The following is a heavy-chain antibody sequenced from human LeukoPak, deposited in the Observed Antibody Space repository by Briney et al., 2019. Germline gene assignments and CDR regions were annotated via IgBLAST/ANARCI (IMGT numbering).Heavy chain of an antibody. CDR3: ARSSSGSYSRYFDY. J-gene: IGHJ4*02. CDR2: IYTSGST. V-gene: IGHV4-61*02. D-gene: IGHD1-26*01. CDR1: GGSISSGSYY. Sequence: SQTLSLTCTVSGGSISSGSYYWSWIRQPAGKGLEWIGRIYTSGSTNYNPSLKSRVTISVDRSKNQFSLKLSSVTAADTAVYYCARSSSGSYSRYFDYWGQGTLVTVSS.